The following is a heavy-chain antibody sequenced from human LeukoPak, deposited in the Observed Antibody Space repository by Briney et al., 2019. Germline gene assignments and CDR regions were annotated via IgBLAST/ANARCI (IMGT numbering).Heavy chain of an antibody. D-gene: IGHD1-1*01. V-gene: IGHV3-64*01. Sequence: PGGSLRLSCAASGFTFSSYAMHWVRQAPGKGLEYVSAISSNGGSTHYANSVKGRFTISRDNSKNTLYLQMGSLRAEDMAVYYCARVSGRNWNLDYWGQGTLVTVSS. CDR1: GFTFSSYA. J-gene: IGHJ4*02. CDR3: ARVSGRNWNLDY. CDR2: ISSNGGST.